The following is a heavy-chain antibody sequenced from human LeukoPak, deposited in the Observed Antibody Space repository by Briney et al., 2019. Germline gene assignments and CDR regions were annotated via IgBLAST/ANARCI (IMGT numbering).Heavy chain of an antibody. CDR1: GFTFSAYS. D-gene: IGHD3-10*01. V-gene: IGHV3-21*01. CDR2: ISSTSTYI. Sequence: GGSLRLSCAASGFTFSAYSMNWVRLAPGKGLEWVSSISSTSTYIYYADSVEGRFTISRDNAKNSLYLQMDSLRAEDTAVYYCVGGITMIRGVTPFYPYGMDVWGQGTTVTVSS. J-gene: IGHJ6*02. CDR3: VGGITMIRGVTPFYPYGMDV.